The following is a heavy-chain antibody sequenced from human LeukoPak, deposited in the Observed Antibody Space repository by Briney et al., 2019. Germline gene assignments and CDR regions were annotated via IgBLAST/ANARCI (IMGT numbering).Heavy chain of an antibody. CDR1: GFTFSSYA. J-gene: IGHJ4*02. D-gene: IGHD6-13*01. V-gene: IGHV3-30*03. Sequence: GGSLTLSCAAAGFTFSSYAMRWVRQAPGKGLGWVAVISYDGSNKYYADSVKGRFTISRDNSKNTLYLQMNSLRAEDTAVYYCARAGEETVAAALLVYYFDYWGQGTLVTVSS. CDR2: ISYDGSNK. CDR3: ARAGEETVAAALLVYYFDY.